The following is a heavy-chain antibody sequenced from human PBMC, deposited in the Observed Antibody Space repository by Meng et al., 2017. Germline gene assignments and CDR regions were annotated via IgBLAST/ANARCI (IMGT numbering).Heavy chain of an antibody. D-gene: IGHD1-1*01. CDR3: ARVDRNDDADFDY. J-gene: IGHJ4*02. CDR1: GCTFSSYA. V-gene: IGHV1-69*06. Sequence: GPLVALGAGVKSVGPSIKVPWKASGCTFSSYAISWVQQAPGQGVEWMGGNIPIFGTANYAQKFQGRVTITADKSTSTAYMELSSLRSEDTAVYYCARVDRNDDADFDYWGQGTLVTVSS. CDR2: NIPIFGTA.